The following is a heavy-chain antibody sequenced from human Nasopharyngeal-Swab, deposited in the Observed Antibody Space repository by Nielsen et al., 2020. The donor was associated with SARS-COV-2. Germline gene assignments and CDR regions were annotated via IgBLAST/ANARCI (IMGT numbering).Heavy chain of an antibody. CDR1: GASISRGHYY. CDR2: AHNSGAT. J-gene: IGHJ4*02. V-gene: IGHV4-39*02. CDR3: ARQGFGEGD. D-gene: IGHD3-10*01. Sequence: SETLSLTCTVAGASISRGHYYWGWIRQPPGKGLEWFASAHNSGATYYNPSLKSRVTIDIDTSKKHFSLRLHSVTAADTAIYYCARQGFGEGDWGQGTLVTVSS.